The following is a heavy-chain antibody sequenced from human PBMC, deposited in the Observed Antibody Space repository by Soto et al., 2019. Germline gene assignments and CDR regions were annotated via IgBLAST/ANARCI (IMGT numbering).Heavy chain of an antibody. CDR2: ISYHGSNR. CDR1: GFTFSNYG. Sequence: GGSLRLSCAVSGFTFSNYGMHWVRQAPGKGLEWLAVISYHGSNRYYADSVEGRFTISRDNSKNALYLQMSSLRAEDTAVYYCAKDNNVMQEYSTASYSGSWGQGTLVTVSS. V-gene: IGHV3-30*18. D-gene: IGHD6-6*01. CDR3: AKDNNVMQEYSTASYSGS. J-gene: IGHJ4*02.